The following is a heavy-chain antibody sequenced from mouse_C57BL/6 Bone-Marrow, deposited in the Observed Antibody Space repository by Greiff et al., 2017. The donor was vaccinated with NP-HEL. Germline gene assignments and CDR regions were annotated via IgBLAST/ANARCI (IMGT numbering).Heavy chain of an antibody. J-gene: IGHJ1*03. CDR1: GYTFTSYW. D-gene: IGHD1-1*01. V-gene: IGHV1-55*01. CDR3: ARYVYYYGSSYVWYFDV. CDR2: IYPGSGST. Sequence: QVQLQQPGAELVKPGASVKMSCKASGYTFTSYWITWVKQRPGQGLEWIGDIYPGSGSTNYNEKFKSKATLTVDTSSSTAYMQLSSLTSEDSAVYYCARYVYYYGSSYVWYFDVWGTGTTVTVSS.